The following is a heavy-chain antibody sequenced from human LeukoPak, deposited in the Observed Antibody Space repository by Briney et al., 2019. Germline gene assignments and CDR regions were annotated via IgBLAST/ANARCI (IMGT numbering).Heavy chain of an antibody. CDR3: VRFMRGTIGGDN. J-gene: IGHJ4*02. CDR2: IKEDGREK. Sequence: PGGSLRLSCAASGFTFSSFWMSWIRQAPGKGLAWVANIKEDGREKYYVDSVKGRFTISRDNAKNSLYLQMNNLKAEDTAMYYCVRFMRGTIGGDNWGQGTLVTVSA. V-gene: IGHV3-7*01. D-gene: IGHD3-16*01. CDR1: GFTFSSFW.